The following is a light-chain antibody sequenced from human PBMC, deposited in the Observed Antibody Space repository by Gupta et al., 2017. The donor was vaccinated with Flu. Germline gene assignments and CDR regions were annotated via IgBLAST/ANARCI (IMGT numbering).Light chain of an antibody. CDR1: SDVCNNYY. Sequence: SDVCNNYYVSCYHQHPGQAPKLMIYGVTERPSGVPERFSGSKSGKTASLTISGLQAEDEASYYCCSYAGTFTFVFGGGTKLTVL. J-gene: IGLJ2*01. CDR2: GVT. V-gene: IGLV2-11*01. CDR3: CSYAGTFTFV.